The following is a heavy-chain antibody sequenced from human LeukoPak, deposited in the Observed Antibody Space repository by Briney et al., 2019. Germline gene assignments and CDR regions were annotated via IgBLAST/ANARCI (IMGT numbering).Heavy chain of an antibody. CDR2: IYYSGST. CDR1: GGSISSSSYY. V-gene: IGHV4-39*07. Sequence: SETLSLTCTVSGGSISSSSYYWGWIRQPPGKGLERIGSIYYSGSTYYNPSLKSRVTIPVDTSKNQFSLKLSSVTAADTAVYYCARDGVEMATIYLNWFDPWGQGTLVTVSS. CDR3: ARDGVEMATIYLNWFDP. J-gene: IGHJ5*02. D-gene: IGHD5-24*01.